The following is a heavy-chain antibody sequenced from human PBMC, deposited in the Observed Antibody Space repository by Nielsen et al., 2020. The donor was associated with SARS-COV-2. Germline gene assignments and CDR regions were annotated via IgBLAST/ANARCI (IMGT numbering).Heavy chain of an antibody. CDR1: GFTFSSYS. CDR3: ARVGGYCSSTSCYGGDYYYYGMDV. Sequence: GESLKISCAASGFTFSSYSMNWVRQAPGKGLEWVSSISSSSSYIYYADSVKGRFTISRDNAKNSLYLQMNSLRAEDTAVYYCARVGGYCSSTSCYGGDYYYYGMDVWGQGTTVTVSS. CDR2: ISSSSSYI. J-gene: IGHJ6*02. D-gene: IGHD2-2*01. V-gene: IGHV3-21*01.